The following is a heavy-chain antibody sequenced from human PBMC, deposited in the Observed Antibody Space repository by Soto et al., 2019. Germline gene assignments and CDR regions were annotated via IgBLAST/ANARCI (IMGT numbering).Heavy chain of an antibody. V-gene: IGHV1-18*01. CDR3: ARDMDGSSWYRVGY. CDR1: GYTFISYG. CDR2: SSGYNGNT. J-gene: IGHJ4*02. Sequence: QVQLVQSGAEVKQPGASVKVSCKGSGYTFISYGVNWVRQAPGQGLEWVGWSSGYNGNTKYAQKFQGRVTMTTDTSSSTAYMELRSLRSDDTAVYYCARDMDGSSWYRVGYWGQGTLVTVSS. D-gene: IGHD6-13*01.